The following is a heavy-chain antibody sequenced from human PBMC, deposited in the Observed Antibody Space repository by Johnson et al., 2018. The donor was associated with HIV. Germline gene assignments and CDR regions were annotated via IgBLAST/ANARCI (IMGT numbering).Heavy chain of an antibody. V-gene: IGHV3-9*01. CDR3: AKDMNWNLIGDGFDI. J-gene: IGHJ3*02. CDR1: GFTFSSYA. D-gene: IGHD1-1*01. Sequence: VQLLESGGGVVRPGGSLRLSCAASGFTFSSYAMSWVRQAPGKGLEWVSGISWNSGSIGYADSVKGRFTISRDNAKNPLYLQMNSLRPEDTALYYCAKDMNWNLIGDGFDIWGQGTMVTVSS. CDR2: ISWNSGSI.